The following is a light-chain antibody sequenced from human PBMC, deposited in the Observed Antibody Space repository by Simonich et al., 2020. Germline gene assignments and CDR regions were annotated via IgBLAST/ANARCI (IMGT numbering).Light chain of an antibody. CDR2: KAS. J-gene: IGKJ2*01. Sequence: DIQMTQSPSTLSASVGDRVTITCRASQSISSCVAWNQQKPGKAPKLLIYKASSLKSGIPSRFNGSGSGTEFTLTISSLQPDDFATYYCQQYNSYSPYTFAQGTKLEIK. CDR3: QQYNSYSPYT. V-gene: IGKV1-5*03. CDR1: QSISSC.